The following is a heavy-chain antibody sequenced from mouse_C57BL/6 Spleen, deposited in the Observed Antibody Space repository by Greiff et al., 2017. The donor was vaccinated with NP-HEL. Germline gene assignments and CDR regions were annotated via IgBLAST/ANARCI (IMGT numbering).Heavy chain of an antibody. CDR3: ARSPIRNYGSSSYYFDY. J-gene: IGHJ2*01. V-gene: IGHV1-18*01. CDR1: GYTFTDYN. Sequence: EVQLQQSGPELVKPGASVKIPCKASGYTFTDYNMAWVKQSHGKSLEWIGDINPNNGGTIYNQTFKGKATLTVDKSSSTAYMEHRRLTSEDTAVYYWARSPIRNYGSSSYYFDYWGQGTTLTVSS. CDR2: INPNNGGT. D-gene: IGHD1-1*01.